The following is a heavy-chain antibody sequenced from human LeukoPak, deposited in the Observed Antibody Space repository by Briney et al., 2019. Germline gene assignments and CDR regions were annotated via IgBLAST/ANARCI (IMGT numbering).Heavy chain of an antibody. J-gene: IGHJ4*02. D-gene: IGHD6-19*01. CDR1: GFTFSSYA. V-gene: IGHV3-23*01. CDR3: AKFEGATIPGWFNDY. CDR2: ISSSGGST. Sequence: GGSLRLSCAASGFTFSSYAMSWVRLAPGKGLEWVSVISSSGGSTYSADSVKGRFTISRDNSKNTLYLQLNNLRAEDTAVYFCAKFEGATIPGWFNDYWGQGILVTVSS.